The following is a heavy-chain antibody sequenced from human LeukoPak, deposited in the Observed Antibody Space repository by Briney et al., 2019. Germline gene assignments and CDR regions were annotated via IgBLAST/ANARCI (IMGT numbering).Heavy chain of an antibody. CDR1: GFTFSSYW. D-gene: IGHD6-13*01. CDR2: INSDGSST. Sequence: PGGSLRLSCAASGFTFSSYWMHWVRQAPGKGLVWVSRINSDGSSTNYADSVKGRFTISRDISKNMLYLQMNSLRGEDTAVYYCAKDLGGSSWPIFQHWGQGTLVTVSS. J-gene: IGHJ1*01. V-gene: IGHV3-74*01. CDR3: AKDLGGSSWPIFQH.